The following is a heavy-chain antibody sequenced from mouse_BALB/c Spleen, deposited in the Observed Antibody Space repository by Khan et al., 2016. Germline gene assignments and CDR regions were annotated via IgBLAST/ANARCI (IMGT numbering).Heavy chain of an antibody. CDR2: VDPETGGT. Sequence: QVQLQQSGAELVRPGASVTLSCKASGYTFSDYEMHWVKQTPVHGLEWIGAVDPETGGTAYNQKFKGQATLTAGRFPSTAYMELRSLTSEDSAVYYCTRKGIFYGNYDFDYGGQGTTLTVSS. CDR3: TRKGIFYGNYDFDY. V-gene: IGHV1-15*01. J-gene: IGHJ2*01. CDR1: GYTFSDYE. D-gene: IGHD2-1*01.